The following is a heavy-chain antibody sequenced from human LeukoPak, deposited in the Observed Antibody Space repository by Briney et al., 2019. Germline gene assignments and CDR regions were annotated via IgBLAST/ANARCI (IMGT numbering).Heavy chain of an antibody. V-gene: IGHV3-23*01. CDR2: ISGSGRST. J-gene: IGHJ4*02. CDR1: GFTFSNYA. CDR3: AKDLGPSSITMILVGFDY. D-gene: IGHD3-22*01. Sequence: AGGSLRLSCAASGFTFSNYAMTWVRQAPGKGLEWASVISGSGRSTFYADSVKGRFTISRDNSKNTLFLQMNSLRVEDTAIYYCAKDLGPSSITMILVGFDYWGQGALVTVSS.